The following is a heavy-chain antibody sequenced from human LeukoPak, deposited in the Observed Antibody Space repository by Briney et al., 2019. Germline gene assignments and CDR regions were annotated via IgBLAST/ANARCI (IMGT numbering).Heavy chain of an antibody. J-gene: IGHJ5*02. CDR3: ARGVTTWEPSRGTWFDP. CDR2: INHSGST. CDR1: GGSFSGYY. Sequence: PSETLSLTCAVYGGSFSGYYWSWIRQPPGKGLEWIGEINHSGSTNYNPSLKSRVTISVDTSKNQFSLKLSSVTAADTAVYYCARGVTTWEPSRGTWFDPWGQGTLVTVSS. D-gene: IGHD1-26*01. V-gene: IGHV4-34*01.